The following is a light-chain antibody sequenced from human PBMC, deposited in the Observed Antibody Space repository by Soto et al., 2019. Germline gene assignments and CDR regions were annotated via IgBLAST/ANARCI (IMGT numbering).Light chain of an antibody. J-gene: IGLJ1*01. Sequence: QSALTQPAAVSGAPGQSITISCTGTSSEVGGYNYVSWYLQHPGKATKLMIYEVSSRPSGVSNRFSGSKSGNTASLTISGLQAEDEAYYYFSSYTSSSPSVFGTGTNATV. V-gene: IGLV2-14*01. CDR2: EVS. CDR3: SSYTSSSPSV. CDR1: SSEVGGYNY.